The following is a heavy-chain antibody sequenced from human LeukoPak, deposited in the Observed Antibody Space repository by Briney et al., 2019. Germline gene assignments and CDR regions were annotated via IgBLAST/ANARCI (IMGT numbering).Heavy chain of an antibody. V-gene: IGHV3-30-3*01. Sequence: GGSLRLSCAASGFTFSSYAMHWVRQAPGKGLEWVAVISYDGSNKYYADSVKGRFTISRDNSKNTLYLQMNSLRAEDTAVYYCAKDSVDIVVVPAAHDSAPIDYWGQGTLVTVSS. J-gene: IGHJ4*02. CDR3: AKDSVDIVVVPAAHDSAPIDY. D-gene: IGHD2-2*03. CDR2: ISYDGSNK. CDR1: GFTFSSYA.